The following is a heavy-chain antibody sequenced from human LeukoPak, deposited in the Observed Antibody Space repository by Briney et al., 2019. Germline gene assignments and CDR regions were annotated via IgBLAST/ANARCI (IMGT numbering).Heavy chain of an antibody. D-gene: IGHD1-26*01. V-gene: IGHV3-23*01. CDR3: ASTLVGTTSGYS. J-gene: IGHJ5*02. CDR2: ISVSGGST. Sequence: GGSLRLSCAASGFTFSSYAMSWVRQAAGKGLEWVSAISVSGGSTYYADSVKGRFTISRDKSKNTLYLQMNSLRAEDTAMYYCASTLVGTTSGYSWGQGTLVIVSS. CDR1: GFTFSSYA.